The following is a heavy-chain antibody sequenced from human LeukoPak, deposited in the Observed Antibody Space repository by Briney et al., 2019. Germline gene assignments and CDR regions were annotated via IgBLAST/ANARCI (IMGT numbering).Heavy chain of an antibody. CDR1: GFTFSSYW. CDR2: INSDGSST. CDR3: ARSKAYYDILTGYYPGGDWFDP. Sequence: QAGGSLRLSCAASGFTFSSYWMHWVRQAPGKGLVWVSRINSDGSSTSYADSVKGRFTISRDNAKNTLYLQMNSLRAEDTAVYYCARSKAYYDILTGYYPGGDWFDPWGQGTLVTVSS. D-gene: IGHD3-9*01. J-gene: IGHJ5*02. V-gene: IGHV3-74*01.